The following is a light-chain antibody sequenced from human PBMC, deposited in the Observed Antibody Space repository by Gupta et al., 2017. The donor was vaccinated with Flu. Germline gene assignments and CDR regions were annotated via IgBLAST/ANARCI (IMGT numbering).Light chain of an antibody. CDR2: EVS. Sequence: SITISSTGTRSDNGDYEYVSCYQQHPGTAPNLIIDEVSYRPATVSSRFSGSKSGTTASLTISGLQAEDEADYYCSSDTTTATLVFGSGSTVTV. J-gene: IGLJ1*01. CDR1: RSDNGDYEY. V-gene: IGLV2-14*01. CDR3: SSDTTTATLV.